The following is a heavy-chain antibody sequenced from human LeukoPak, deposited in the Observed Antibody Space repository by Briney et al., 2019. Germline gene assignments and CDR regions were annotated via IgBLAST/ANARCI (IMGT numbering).Heavy chain of an antibody. V-gene: IGHV4-39*07. D-gene: IGHD4-23*01. CDR1: GGSISSSSYY. CDR2: IYYSGST. Sequence: PSETLSLTCTVSGGSISSSSYYWGWIRQPPGKGLEWIGSIYYSGSTNYNPSLKSRVTISVDTSKNQFSLKLSSVTAADTAVYYCARDEPLMSHSGLRWAFDIWGQGTMVTVSS. CDR3: ARDEPLMSHSGLRWAFDI. J-gene: IGHJ3*02.